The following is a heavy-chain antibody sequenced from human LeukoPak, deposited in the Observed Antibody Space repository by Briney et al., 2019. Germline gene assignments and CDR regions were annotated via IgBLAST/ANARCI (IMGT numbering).Heavy chain of an antibody. CDR3: AKQSYARSLGE. Sequence: GGSLRLSCATSGFPFSDFSMSWVRQAPGKGLERISTTNSGGSSTDYAESVKGRFTISRDNYQNTLYLQMSSLRVEDTAIYYCAKQSYARSLGEGGPGTLVTVSS. CDR1: GFPFSDFS. V-gene: IGHV3-23*01. CDR2: TNSGGSST. J-gene: IGHJ4*02. D-gene: IGHD2-8*01.